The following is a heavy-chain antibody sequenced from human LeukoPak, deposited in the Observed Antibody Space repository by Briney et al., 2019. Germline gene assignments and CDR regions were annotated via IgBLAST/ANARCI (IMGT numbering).Heavy chain of an antibody. CDR3: ARLERIYRSDY. CDR2: IYYSGST. Sequence: SETLSLTCTVSGGSISSYYWSWIRQPPGKGLEWIGYIYYSGSTNYNPSLKSRVTISVDTSKNQFSLKLSSVTAADTAVYYCARLERIYRSDYWGQGTLVTVSS. D-gene: IGHD1-1*01. J-gene: IGHJ4*02. CDR1: GGSISSYY. V-gene: IGHV4-59*12.